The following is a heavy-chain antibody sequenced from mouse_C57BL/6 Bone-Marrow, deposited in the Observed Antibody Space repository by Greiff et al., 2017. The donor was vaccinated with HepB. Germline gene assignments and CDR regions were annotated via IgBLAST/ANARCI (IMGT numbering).Heavy chain of an antibody. CDR1: GYAFSSSW. V-gene: IGHV1-82*01. Sequence: QVQLQQSGPELVKPGASVKISCKASGYAFSSSWMNWVKQRPGKGLEWIGRIYPGDGDTNYNGKFKGKATLTADKSSSTAYMQLSSLTSEDSAFYFGARGEGGGWAWFAYWGQGTLVTVSA. CDR3: ARGEGGGWAWFAY. J-gene: IGHJ3*01. CDR2: IYPGDGDT.